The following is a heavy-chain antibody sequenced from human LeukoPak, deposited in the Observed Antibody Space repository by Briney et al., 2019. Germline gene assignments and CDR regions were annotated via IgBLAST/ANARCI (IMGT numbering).Heavy chain of an antibody. Sequence: GRSLRLSCAASGFTFSSYGMHWVRQAPGKGLGWVAVIWYDGSNKYYADSVKGRFTISRDNSKNTLYLQMNSLRAEDTAVYYCARGWLLWFREPLDYWGQGTLVTVSS. CDR1: GFTFSSYG. J-gene: IGHJ4*02. V-gene: IGHV3-33*01. D-gene: IGHD3-10*01. CDR2: IWYDGSNK. CDR3: ARGWLLWFREPLDY.